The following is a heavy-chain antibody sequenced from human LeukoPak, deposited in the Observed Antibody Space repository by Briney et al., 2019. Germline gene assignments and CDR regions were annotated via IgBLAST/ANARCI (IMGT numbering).Heavy chain of an antibody. CDR1: GYTFTSYA. V-gene: IGHV7-4-1*02. CDR3: ATLVRQQPRSSYYYYYMDV. Sequence: ASVKVSCKASGYTFTSYAMNWVRQAPGQGLEWMGWINTNTGNPTYAQGFTGRFVFSLDTSVSTAYLQISSLKAEDTAVYYCATLVRQQPRSSYYYYYMDVWGKGTTVTVSS. CDR2: INTNTGNP. D-gene: IGHD6-13*01. J-gene: IGHJ6*03.